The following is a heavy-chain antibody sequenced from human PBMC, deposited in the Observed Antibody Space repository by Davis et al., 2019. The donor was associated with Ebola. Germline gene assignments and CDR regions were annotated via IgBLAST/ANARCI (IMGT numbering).Heavy chain of an antibody. CDR3: AKDRYYDNSPLYFESEA. CDR2: IIPIFDTA. Sequence: SVKVSCKASGYTFTSYGISWVRQAPGQGLEWVGGIIPIFDTASYAHNFQDRVTITADESRITAYLELSSLRSEDTAVYYCAKDRYYDNSPLYFESEAWGQGTLVTVSS. V-gene: IGHV1-69*13. D-gene: IGHD3-22*01. J-gene: IGHJ4*02. CDR1: GYTFTSYG.